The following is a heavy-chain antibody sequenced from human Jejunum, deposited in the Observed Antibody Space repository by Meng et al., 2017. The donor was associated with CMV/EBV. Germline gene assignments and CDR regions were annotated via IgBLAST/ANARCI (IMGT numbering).Heavy chain of an antibody. V-gene: IGHV4-4*07. CDR2: IYSNGAT. Sequence: RVQDSGPGLVEPSETLSPTCTVSGGSISDYYWSWIRQPAGKGLEWIGRIYSNGATNYNPSLKSRVTMSVDTSKNQFSLKLSSVTAADTAVYFCARDMHREVVIQDYWGQGTLVTVSS. D-gene: IGHD3-10*01. CDR1: GGSISDYY. J-gene: IGHJ4*02. CDR3: ARDMHREVVIQDY.